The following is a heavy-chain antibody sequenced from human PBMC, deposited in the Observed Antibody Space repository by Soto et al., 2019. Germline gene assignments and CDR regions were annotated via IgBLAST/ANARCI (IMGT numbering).Heavy chain of an antibody. CDR1: GFTFSSYW. J-gene: IGHJ4*02. CDR2: IKQDGSEK. D-gene: IGHD6-13*01. Sequence: EVQLVESGGGLVQPGGSLRLSCAASGFTFSSYWMNWVRQAPGKGLEWVANIKQDGSEKYYVDSVKGRFTISRDNTKNSLYLQMNSLRAEDTAVYYCAREQPQVVIPDYWGQGTLVTVSS. CDR3: AREQPQVVIPDY. V-gene: IGHV3-7*01.